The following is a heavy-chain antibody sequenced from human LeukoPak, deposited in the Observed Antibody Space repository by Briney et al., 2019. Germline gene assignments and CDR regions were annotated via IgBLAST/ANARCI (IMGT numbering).Heavy chain of an antibody. D-gene: IGHD1-7*01. Sequence: GASVEVSCEASGYTFNSSYMHWVRQAPGQGLEWMGIINPSDDSTRYAQKFQGRVTMTKDTSTNTVYMHLSSLSSDDTAVYYCARSEGITGTTEFDYWGQGTLVTVSS. CDR3: ARSEGITGTTEFDY. CDR1: GYTFNSSY. J-gene: IGHJ4*02. CDR2: INPSDDST. V-gene: IGHV1-46*02.